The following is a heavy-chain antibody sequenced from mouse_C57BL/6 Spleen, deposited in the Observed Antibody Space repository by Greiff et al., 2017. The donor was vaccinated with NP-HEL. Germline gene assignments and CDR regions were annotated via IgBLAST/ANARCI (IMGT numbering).Heavy chain of an antibody. CDR2: IYPGNSDT. CDR3: ARKGITRAMDY. D-gene: IGHD1-1*01. J-gene: IGHJ4*01. Sequence: EVQLQQSGTVLARPGASVKMSCKTSGYTFTSYWMHWVKQRPGQGLEWIGAIYPGNSDTSYNQKFKGKATLTVDTSSSTAYMQLSSLTSEDSAVYYCARKGITRAMDYWGQGTSVTVSS. CDR1: GYTFTSYW. V-gene: IGHV1-5*01.